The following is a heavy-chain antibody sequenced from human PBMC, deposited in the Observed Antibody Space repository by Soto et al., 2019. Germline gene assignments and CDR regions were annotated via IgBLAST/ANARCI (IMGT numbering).Heavy chain of an antibody. CDR1: GFIFSSYW. CDR2: INYYGSEK. CDR3: ASSEVTQPWDH. V-gene: IGHV3-7*01. D-gene: IGHD4-4*01. J-gene: IGHJ4*02. Sequence: EVQLVESGGRLVQPGGSLRLSCAASGFIFSSYWMSWVRQAPGKGLEWVANINYYGSEKYYVDSVEGRFTISRDNARNSLYLQMNSLRGEDTAVYYCASSEVTQPWDHWGQGALVTVSS.